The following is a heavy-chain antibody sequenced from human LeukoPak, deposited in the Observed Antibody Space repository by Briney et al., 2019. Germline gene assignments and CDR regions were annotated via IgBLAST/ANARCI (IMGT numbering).Heavy chain of an antibody. V-gene: IGHV3-30-3*01. CDR2: ISYDGSNK. Sequence: PGGSLRLSCAASGFTFSSYAMHWVRQAPGKGLEWVAVISYDGSNKYYADSVKGRFTISRDNSKNTLYLQMNSLRAEDTAVYYCARDVEFWGQGTRVTVSS. J-gene: IGHJ4*02. CDR3: ARDVEF. D-gene: IGHD5-24*01. CDR1: GFTFSSYA.